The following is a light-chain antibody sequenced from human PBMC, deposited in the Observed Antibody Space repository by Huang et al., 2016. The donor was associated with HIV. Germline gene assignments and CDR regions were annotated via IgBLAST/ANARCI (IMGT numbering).Light chain of an antibody. CDR2: AAS. CDR1: QSISRS. CDR3: QQSYSTPT. V-gene: IGKV1-39*01. Sequence: DIQMTQSPSSLSASVGDRVTITCRASQSISRSLNWYQQKPGKAPKLLFYAASILQSGVPSRFSVSGSGTDFTLTISSLQPEDFATYYCQQSYSTPTFGQGTKLEIK. J-gene: IGKJ2*01.